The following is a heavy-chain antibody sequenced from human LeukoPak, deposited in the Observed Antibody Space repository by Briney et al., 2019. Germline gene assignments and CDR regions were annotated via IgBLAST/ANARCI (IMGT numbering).Heavy chain of an antibody. Sequence: GGSLRLSCAASGFIFSDYSMNWVRQTPGKRLEWVSSIDSTSTYIYYVDSVKGRFTVPRDNAKRALYLQMNSLTAEDTATYYCARNFDYYGTGTYNDWWGQGTLVTVSS. J-gene: IGHJ4*02. CDR3: ARNFDYYGTGTYNDW. V-gene: IGHV3-21*01. CDR2: IDSTSTYI. D-gene: IGHD3-10*01. CDR1: GFIFSDYS.